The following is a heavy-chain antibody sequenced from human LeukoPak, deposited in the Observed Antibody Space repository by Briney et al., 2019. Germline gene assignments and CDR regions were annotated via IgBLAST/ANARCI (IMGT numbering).Heavy chain of an antibody. CDR2: LYPSGST. V-gene: IGHV4-38-2*02. CDR3: ARHDSSGPYNAFDI. Sequence: SETLSLTCTVSDFSISSAYSWGWIRQPPGKGLEWIGSLYPSGSTYYNPSLKSRVTISVDTSKNQFSLKLSSVTAADTAVYYCARHDSSGPYNAFDIWGQGTMVIVSS. CDR1: DFSISSAYS. J-gene: IGHJ3*02. D-gene: IGHD3-22*01.